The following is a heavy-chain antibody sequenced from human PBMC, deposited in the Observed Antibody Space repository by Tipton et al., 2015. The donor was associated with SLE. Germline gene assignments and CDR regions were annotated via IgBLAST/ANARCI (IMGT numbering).Heavy chain of an antibody. Sequence: GLVKPSETLSLTCAVYDGTFIGYYWSWIRQPPGKGLEWIGEINPSGGTNYNPSLKSRGTISLDTSKKWFSLKLTSVTAADTAVYYCARDPHYSGSYLAYWYFDLWGRGTLVTVSS. CDR2: INPSGGT. V-gene: IGHV4-34*01. J-gene: IGHJ2*01. CDR1: DGTFIGYY. CDR3: ARDPHYSGSYLAYWYFDL. D-gene: IGHD1-26*01.